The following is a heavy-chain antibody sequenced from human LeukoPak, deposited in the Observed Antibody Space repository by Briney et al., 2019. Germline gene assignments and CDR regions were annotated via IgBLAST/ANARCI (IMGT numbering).Heavy chain of an antibody. CDR1: GGSISSGSYY. V-gene: IGHV4-61*02. CDR2: IYTSGIT. CDR3: ARDEYYYDSSGYYYWFDP. Sequence: SXTLSLTCTVSGGSISSGSYYWSWIRQPAGKGLEWIGRIYTSGITNYNPSLKSRVTITRDKKKKQFSLKLSSVTAADTAVYYCARDEYYYDSSGYYYWFDPWGQGTLVTVSS. J-gene: IGHJ5*02. D-gene: IGHD3-22*01.